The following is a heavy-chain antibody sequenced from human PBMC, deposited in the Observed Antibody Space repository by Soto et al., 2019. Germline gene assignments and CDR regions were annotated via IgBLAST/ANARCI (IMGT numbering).Heavy chain of an antibody. CDR3: ASLGNYDFWSGHQSLDY. Sequence: QVQLVQSGAEVKKPGASVKVSCKASGYTFTSYAMHWVRQAPGQRLEWMGWINAGNGNTKYSQKFQGRVTITRDTSASTAYMELSSLRSEDTAVYYCASLGNYDFWSGHQSLDYWGQGTLVTVSS. J-gene: IGHJ4*02. CDR1: GYTFTSYA. V-gene: IGHV1-3*01. D-gene: IGHD3-3*01. CDR2: INAGNGNT.